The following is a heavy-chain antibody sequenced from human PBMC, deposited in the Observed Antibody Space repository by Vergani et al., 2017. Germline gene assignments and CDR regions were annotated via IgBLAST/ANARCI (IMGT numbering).Heavy chain of an antibody. Sequence: QVQLQESGPGLVKPSETLSLTCAVSGYSISSGYYWGWIRQPPGKGLEWIGSIYHSGSTYYNPSLKSRVTILVDTSKNQFSLKLSSVTAADTAVYYCARAVAFYYYYMDVWGKGP. CDR3: ARAVAFYYYYMDV. CDR2: IYHSGST. CDR1: GYSISSGYY. D-gene: IGHD6-19*01. V-gene: IGHV4-38-2*01. J-gene: IGHJ6*03.